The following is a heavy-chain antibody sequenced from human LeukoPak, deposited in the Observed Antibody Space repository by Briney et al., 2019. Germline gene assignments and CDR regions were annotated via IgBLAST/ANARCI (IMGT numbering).Heavy chain of an antibody. D-gene: IGHD2-15*01. CDR3: ARGLQNYFYGMDV. J-gene: IGHJ6*02. V-gene: IGHV5-51*01. Sequence: GESLKISCKGSGYSFTSYWIVWVRQMPGKGLEWMGIIYPGDSDTRYSPSFQGQVTISADKSISTAYLQWSSLRASDTAMYFCARGLQNYFYGMDVWGQGTTVTVFS. CDR2: IYPGDSDT. CDR1: GYSFTSYW.